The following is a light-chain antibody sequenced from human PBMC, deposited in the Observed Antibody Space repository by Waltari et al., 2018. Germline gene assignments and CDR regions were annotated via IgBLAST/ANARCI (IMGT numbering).Light chain of an antibody. CDR2: AAS. J-gene: IGKJ4*01. CDR1: QTVTSY. Sequence: EIVLTQSPVTLSLSPGERATLSCRASQTVTSYLAWYQQKSGQAPRLLIYAASNRAAGIPARFSGKGSGTNFTLTISGLETEDFAVYYCQQRSNWPLTFGGGTRLEIK. V-gene: IGKV3-11*01. CDR3: QQRSNWPLT.